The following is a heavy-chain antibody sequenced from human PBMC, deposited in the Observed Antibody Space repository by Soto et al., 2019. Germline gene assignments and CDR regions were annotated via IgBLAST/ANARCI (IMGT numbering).Heavy chain of an antibody. CDR1: GDSLTGYY. J-gene: IGHJ4*02. D-gene: IGHD6-19*01. Sequence: PSETLSLTCTVSGDSLTGYYWTWIRRPPGKRLELIGYIYYSGSTNYNPSLESRVTISVDTSKREVYLRLNSLTAADTAVYHCARGHPQSTGWALWGPGTLVTVYS. CDR2: IYYSGST. CDR3: ARGHPQSTGWAL. V-gene: IGHV4-59*12.